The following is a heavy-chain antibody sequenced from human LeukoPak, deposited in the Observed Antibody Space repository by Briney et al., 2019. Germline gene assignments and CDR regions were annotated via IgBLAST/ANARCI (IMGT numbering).Heavy chain of an antibody. CDR1: GFSFSYYD. Sequence: PGGSLRLSCAASGFSFSYYDMHWVRQATGKGLEWVSAIGSAGDTYYLGSVKGRFTISRENAKNSLYLQMNSLRAGDTAEYFCARRGYYLDSRGYSYAFDIWGQGTMVTVSS. CDR2: IGSAGDT. V-gene: IGHV3-13*01. J-gene: IGHJ3*02. CDR3: ARRGYYLDSRGYSYAFDI. D-gene: IGHD3-22*01.